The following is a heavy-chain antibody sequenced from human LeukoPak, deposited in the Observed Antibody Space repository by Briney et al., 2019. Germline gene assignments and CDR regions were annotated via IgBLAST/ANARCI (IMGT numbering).Heavy chain of an antibody. CDR1: GFTFSSYA. J-gene: IGHJ3*02. CDR2: ISGSGGST. D-gene: IGHD2-21*02. CDR3: AKDEAYCGGDCWNAAFDI. Sequence: PPGGSPRLSCAASGFTFSSYAMSWVRQAPGKGLEWVSAISGSGGSTYYADSVKGRFTISRDNSKNTLYLQMNSLRAEDTAVYYCAKDEAYCGGDCWNAAFDIWGQGTMVTVSS. V-gene: IGHV3-23*01.